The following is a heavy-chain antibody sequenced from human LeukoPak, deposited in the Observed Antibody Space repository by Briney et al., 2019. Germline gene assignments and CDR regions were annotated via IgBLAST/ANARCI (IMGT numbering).Heavy chain of an antibody. J-gene: IGHJ4*02. D-gene: IGHD6-13*01. CDR3: ARLRGVRIAAAGSYYFDY. Sequence: GESLKISCKGSGYSFTSYWIGWVRQMPGKGLEWMGIIYPGDSDTRYSPSFQGQVTISADKSISTAYLQWSSLKASDTAMYYCARLRGVRIAAAGSYYFDYWGQGTLVTVSS. CDR1: GYSFTSYW. V-gene: IGHV5-51*01. CDR2: IYPGDSDT.